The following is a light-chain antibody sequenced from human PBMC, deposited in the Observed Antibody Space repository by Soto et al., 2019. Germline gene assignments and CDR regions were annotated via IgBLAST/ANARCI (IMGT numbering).Light chain of an antibody. J-gene: IGLJ2*01. V-gene: IGLV1-44*01. CDR1: SSNIGSNT. Sequence: QSVLTQPPSASGTPGQRVTISCSGSSSNIGSNTVNWYQQLPGTAPKLLIYSNNQRPSGVPDRFSGSKSGTSASLAISGLKSEVEGDYYCAAWEDSLNGPSLVFGGGTKLTVL. CDR2: SNN. CDR3: AAWEDSLNGPSLV.